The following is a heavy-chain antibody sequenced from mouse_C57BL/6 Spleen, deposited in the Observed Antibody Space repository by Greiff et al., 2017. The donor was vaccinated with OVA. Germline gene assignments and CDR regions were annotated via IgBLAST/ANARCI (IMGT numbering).Heavy chain of an antibody. Sequence: VQLQQSGPGLVQPSQSLSITCTVSGFSFTSYGVHWVRQSPGKGLEWLGVIWSGGSTDYNAAFISRLSISKDNSKSQVFFKMNSLQADDTAIYYCARSYYDYDRDYFDYWGQGTTLTVSS. CDR2: IWSGGST. CDR3: ARSYYDYDRDYFDY. D-gene: IGHD2-4*01. J-gene: IGHJ2*01. V-gene: IGHV2-2*01. CDR1: GFSFTSYG.